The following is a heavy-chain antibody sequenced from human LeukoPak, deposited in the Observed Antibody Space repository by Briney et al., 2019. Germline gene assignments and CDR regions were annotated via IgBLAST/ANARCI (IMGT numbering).Heavy chain of an antibody. CDR3: ARLDSSGYYIEYFQH. V-gene: IGHV5-51*01. Sequence: GESLKISCKGSGYSFTSYWIGWVRQMPGKGLEWMGIIYPGDSDTRYSPSFQGQVTISANKSISTAYLQWSSLKASDTAMYYCARLDSSGYYIEYFQHWGQGTLVTVSS. CDR2: IYPGDSDT. D-gene: IGHD3-22*01. J-gene: IGHJ1*01. CDR1: GYSFTSYW.